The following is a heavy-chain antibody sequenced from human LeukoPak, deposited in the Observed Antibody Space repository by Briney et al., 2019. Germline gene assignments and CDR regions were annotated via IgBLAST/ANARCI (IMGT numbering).Heavy chain of an antibody. J-gene: IGHJ4*02. CDR2: INPNSGGT. CDR1: GYTFTGYY. V-gene: IGHV1-2*02. Sequence: ASVKVSCRASGYTFTGYYMHWVRQAPGQGLEWMGWINPNSGGTNYAQKFQGSVTMTRDTSISTAYMELSRLRSDDTAVYYCARGASPVLADFDDYWGQGTLVTVSS. D-gene: IGHD4/OR15-4a*01. CDR3: ARGASPVLADFDDY.